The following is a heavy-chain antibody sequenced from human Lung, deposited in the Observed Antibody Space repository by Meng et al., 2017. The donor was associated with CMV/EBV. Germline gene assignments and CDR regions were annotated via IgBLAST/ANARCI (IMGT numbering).Heavy chain of an antibody. CDR1: GFTVSSNY. Sequence: GGSLRLXXAASGFTVSSNYMSWVRQAPGKGLEWVSVIYSGGSTYYADSVKGRFTISRDNSKNTLYLQMNSLRAEDTAVYYCARGSSREIWTQSVDYWGQGTXVTVSS. D-gene: IGHD2-2*01. CDR3: ARGSSREIWTQSVDY. J-gene: IGHJ4*02. V-gene: IGHV3-66*02. CDR2: IYSGGST.